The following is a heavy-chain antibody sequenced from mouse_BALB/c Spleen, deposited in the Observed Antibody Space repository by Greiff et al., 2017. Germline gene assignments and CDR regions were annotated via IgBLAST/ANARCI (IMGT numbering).Heavy chain of an antibody. J-gene: IGHJ4*01. CDR3: ARRRAYYGNYGSAMDY. Sequence: EVQLVESGPGLVKPSQSLSLTCTVTGYSITSDYAWNWIRQFPGNKLEWMGYISYSGSTSYNPSLKSRISITRDTSKNQFFLQLNSVTTEDTATYYCARRRAYYGNYGSAMDYWGQGTSVTVSS. D-gene: IGHD2-10*01. CDR2: ISYSGST. V-gene: IGHV3-2*02. CDR1: GYSITSDYA.